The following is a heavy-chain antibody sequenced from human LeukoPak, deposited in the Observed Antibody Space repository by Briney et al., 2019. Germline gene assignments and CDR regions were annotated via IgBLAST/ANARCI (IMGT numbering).Heavy chain of an antibody. Sequence: PGGSLRLSCAASGFTFSSHAMHWVRQAPGKGLEWVAVVSYDGSNKYYADSVKGRFTISRDNSNNTLYLQMNSLKTEDTAVYYCARDAHMIVVAHPYYFDYWGQGTLVTVSS. CDR2: VSYDGSNK. D-gene: IGHD3-22*01. J-gene: IGHJ4*02. V-gene: IGHV3-30-3*01. CDR1: GFTFSSHA. CDR3: ARDAHMIVVAHPYYFDY.